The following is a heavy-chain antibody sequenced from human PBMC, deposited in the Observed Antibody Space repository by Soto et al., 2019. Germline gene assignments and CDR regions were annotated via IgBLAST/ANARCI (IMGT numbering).Heavy chain of an antibody. CDR2: IIPIFGTA. J-gene: IGHJ4*02. V-gene: IGHV1-69*01. D-gene: IGHD6-13*01. CDR3: ARDKVAAAGTGEVFDY. CDR1: GGTFSSYA. Sequence: QVQLVQSGPEVKKPGSSVKVSCKASGGTFSSYAISWVRQAPGQGLEWMGGIIPIFGTANYAQKFQGRVTITADESTSTAYMELSSLRSEDTAVYYCARDKVAAAGTGEVFDYWGQGTLVTVSS.